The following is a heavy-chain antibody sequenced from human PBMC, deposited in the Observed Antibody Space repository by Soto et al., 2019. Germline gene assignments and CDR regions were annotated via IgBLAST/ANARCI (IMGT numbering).Heavy chain of an antibody. V-gene: IGHV3-30-3*01. CDR1: GFTFSSFT. CDR2: MSYDGSHI. D-gene: IGHD6-6*01. CDR3: ARGFVGGSSFYSFDY. Sequence: QVHLVESGGTVVQPGRSLRLSCAASGFTFSSFTIHWVRQGPGTGLEWVAVMSYDGSHIYYADSVEGRFTISRDNSKNTLYLQMDSLRFEDTAVYYCARGFVGGSSFYSFDYWGQGTLVTVSS. J-gene: IGHJ4*02.